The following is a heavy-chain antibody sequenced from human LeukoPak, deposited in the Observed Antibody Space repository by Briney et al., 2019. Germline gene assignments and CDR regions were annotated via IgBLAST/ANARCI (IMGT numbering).Heavy chain of an antibody. D-gene: IGHD2-2*01. Sequence: GGSLRLSCAASGFTFSSHSMNWVRQAPGKGLEWVSVIYSGGSTYYADSVKGRFTISRDNSKNTLYLQMNSLRAEDTAVYYCAREYCSSTSCSEYWGQGTLVTVSS. CDR2: IYSGGST. CDR3: AREYCSSTSCSEY. V-gene: IGHV3-53*01. CDR1: GFTFSSHS. J-gene: IGHJ4*02.